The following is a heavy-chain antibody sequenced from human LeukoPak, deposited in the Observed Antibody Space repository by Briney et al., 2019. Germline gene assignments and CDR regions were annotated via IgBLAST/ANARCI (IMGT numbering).Heavy chain of an antibody. D-gene: IGHD3-9*01. V-gene: IGHV3-21*01. J-gene: IGHJ3*02. CDR1: GFTFSSYS. Sequence: GGSLRLSCAASGFTFSSYSMNWVRQAPGKGLEWVSSISSSSSYIYFADSVKGRFTISRDNTKNSLYLQMNSLRAEDTAVYYCARDSDWDDAFDIWGQGTMVTVSS. CDR3: ARDSDWDDAFDI. CDR2: ISSSSSYI.